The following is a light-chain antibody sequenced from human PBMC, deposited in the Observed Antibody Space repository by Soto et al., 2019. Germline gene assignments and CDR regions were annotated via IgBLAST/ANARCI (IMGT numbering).Light chain of an antibody. CDR1: QSISSY. Sequence: DIQMTQSPSSQSASVGDRVTITCRASQSISSYLNWNQQQPGXAPKLLIYAASSLESGVPSRFSGSGSGTEFTLTISSLQPEDFAIYYCQQTYTTPEITFGQGTRLEIK. CDR2: AAS. V-gene: IGKV1-39*01. CDR3: QQTYTTPEIT. J-gene: IGKJ5*01.